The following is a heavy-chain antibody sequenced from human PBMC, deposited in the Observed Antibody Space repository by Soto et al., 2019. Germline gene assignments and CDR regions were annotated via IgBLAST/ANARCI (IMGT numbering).Heavy chain of an antibody. CDR2: IWYDGSNK. CDR3: ARGIYCSGGSCYVVPVY. J-gene: IGHJ4*02. D-gene: IGHD2-15*01. Sequence: GGSLRLSCAASGFTFSSYGMHWVRPAPGKGLEWVAVIWYDGSNKYYADSVKGRFTISRDNSKNTLYLQMNSLRAEDTAVYYCARGIYCSGGSCYVVPVYWGQGASVKVSS. CDR1: GFTFSSYG. V-gene: IGHV3-33*01.